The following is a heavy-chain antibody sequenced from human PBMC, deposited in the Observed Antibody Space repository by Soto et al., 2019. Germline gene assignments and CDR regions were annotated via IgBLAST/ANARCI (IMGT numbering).Heavy chain of an antibody. D-gene: IGHD3-22*01. CDR2: ISSDGNKK. J-gene: IGHJ4*02. Sequence: VQLVQSGGGVVQPGRSLRLSCVASGFTFSADGMHWVRQAPGKGLEWVSAISSDGNKKDYGDSVKGRFTISRDNSKNTVYMQMKSLRADDAAVYDCSKYWVGYDGSGDFLDYFDYWGQGTLVTGSS. CDR1: GFTFSADG. CDR3: SKYWVGYDGSGDFLDYFDY. V-gene: IGHV3-30*18.